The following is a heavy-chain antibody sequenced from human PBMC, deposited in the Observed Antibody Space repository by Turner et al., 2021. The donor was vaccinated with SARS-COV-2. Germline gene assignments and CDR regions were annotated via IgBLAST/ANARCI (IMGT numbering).Heavy chain of an antibody. CDR1: VGSISSSSYY. J-gene: IGHJ4*02. D-gene: IGHD6-19*01. Sequence: QLQLQESGPGLVKPSETPSLTCTVSVGSISSSSYYWGWIRQPPGKGLEWIGSIYYSGSTYYNPSLKSRVTISVDTSKNQFSLKLSSVTAADTAVFYCARGSPQGWYVPVFDYWGQGTLVTVSS. CDR3: ARGSPQGWYVPVFDY. V-gene: IGHV4-39*01. CDR2: IYYSGST.